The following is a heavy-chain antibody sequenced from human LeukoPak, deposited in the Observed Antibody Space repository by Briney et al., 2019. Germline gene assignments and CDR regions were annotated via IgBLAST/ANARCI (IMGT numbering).Heavy chain of an antibody. V-gene: IGHV4-4*02. D-gene: IGHD3-22*01. Sequence: ASETLSLTCAVSGGSISSSNWWSWVRQPPGKGLEWIGEIYHSGSTNYNPSLKSRVTISVDKSKNQFPLKLSSVTAADTAVYYCARDSDYYDSSGYYYPFDYWGQGTLVTVSS. CDR2: IYHSGST. J-gene: IGHJ4*02. CDR3: ARDSDYYDSSGYYYPFDY. CDR1: GGSISSSNW.